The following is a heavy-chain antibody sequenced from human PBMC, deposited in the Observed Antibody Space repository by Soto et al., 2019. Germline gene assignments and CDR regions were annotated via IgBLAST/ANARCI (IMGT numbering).Heavy chain of an antibody. J-gene: IGHJ4*02. Sequence: QVQLVQSGAEVKKPGASVKVSCKASGYTFTGYYMHWVRQAPGQGLEWMGWINPNSGGTNYAQKFQGRVTMTRDTSISTAYMELSRLRSDDTAVYYCARSRSGYPIPAGVGTRWGQGTLVTVSS. V-gene: IGHV1-2*02. CDR2: INPNSGGT. D-gene: IGHD5-12*01. CDR3: ARSRSGYPIPAGVGTR. CDR1: GYTFTGYY.